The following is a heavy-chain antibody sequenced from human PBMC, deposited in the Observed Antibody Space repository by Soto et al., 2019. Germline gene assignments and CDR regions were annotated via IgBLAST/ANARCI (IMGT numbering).Heavy chain of an antibody. CDR1: GGSISSSTYH. J-gene: IGHJ4*02. CDR2: IYYTGTT. Sequence: QLQLQESGPGLVKPSETLSLTCTVSGGSISSSTYHWAWIRQPPGKGLEWIASIYYTGTTYYSPSLKSRVTISVDTSKNHFSLKLSSVTAADTAEYYCSRERESASEHWGQGTLVTVSS. CDR3: SRERESASEH. V-gene: IGHV4-39*02.